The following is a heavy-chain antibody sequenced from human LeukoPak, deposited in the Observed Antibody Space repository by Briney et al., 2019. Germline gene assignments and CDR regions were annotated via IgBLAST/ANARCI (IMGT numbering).Heavy chain of an antibody. CDR1: GFTFSSYE. CDR2: IRSSGSTI. CDR3: AELGITMIGGV. Sequence: GGTLRPSCAASGFTFSSYEMNWVRQAPGKGLEWVSYIRSSGSTIYNPALVKGRFTISRDNAKNSLYLQMNSLRAEDTAVYYCAELGITMIGGVWGKGTTVTISS. V-gene: IGHV3-48*03. D-gene: IGHD3-10*02. J-gene: IGHJ6*04.